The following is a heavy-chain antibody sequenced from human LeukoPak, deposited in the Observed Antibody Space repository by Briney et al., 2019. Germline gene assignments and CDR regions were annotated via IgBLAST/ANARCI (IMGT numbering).Heavy chain of an antibody. V-gene: IGHV3-48*03. CDR2: ISSSGSTI. CDR3: AREGLDFDY. Sequence: GGSLRLSCAASGFAFSSYEMNWVRQAPGKGLEWVSYISSSGSTIYYADSVKGRFTISRDNAKNSLYLQMNSLRAEDTAVYYCAREGLDFDYWGQGTLVTVSS. CDR1: GFAFSSYE. J-gene: IGHJ4*02. D-gene: IGHD6-19*01.